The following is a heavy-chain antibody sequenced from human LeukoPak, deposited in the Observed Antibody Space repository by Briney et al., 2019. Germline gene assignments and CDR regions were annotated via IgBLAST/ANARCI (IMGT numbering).Heavy chain of an antibody. CDR3: IVFGDSNH. CDR2: IHTSGDT. V-gene: IGHV3-53*01. D-gene: IGHD4-17*01. J-gene: IGHJ5*02. Sequence: GGSLRLSCAASGLTGSHNYVSWVRQAPGKGLEWVSAIHTSGDTCYADSVKGRFTISRDTSKNTLYLQINNLRVEDTAVYYCIVFGDSNHWGQGTLVTVSS. CDR1: GLTGSHNY.